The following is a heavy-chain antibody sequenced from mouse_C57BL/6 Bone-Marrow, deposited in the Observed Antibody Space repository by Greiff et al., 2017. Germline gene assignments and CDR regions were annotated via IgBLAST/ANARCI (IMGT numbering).Heavy chain of an antibody. D-gene: IGHD1-2*01. CDR2: IDPSDSYT. V-gene: IGHV1-50*01. Sequence: QVLLQQPGAELVKPGASVKLSCKASGYTFTSYWMQWVKQRPGQGLEWIGEIDPSDSYTNYNQKFKGKATLTVDTSSSTAYMQLSSLTSEDSAVYYCAREYYGPWAQGTLVTVSA. CDR1: GYTFTSYW. J-gene: IGHJ3*01. CDR3: AREYYGP.